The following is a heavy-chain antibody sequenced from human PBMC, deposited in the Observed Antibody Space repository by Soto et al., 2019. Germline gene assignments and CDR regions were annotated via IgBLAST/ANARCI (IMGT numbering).Heavy chain of an antibody. CDR2: IIPILGIP. J-gene: IGHJ4*02. D-gene: IGHD6-19*01. CDR1: GVSFSDST. Sequence: QVLLVQSGAEVKKPGSSVKVSCKASGVSFSDSTISWVRQAPGQGLEWMGKIIPILGIPNFAQKFQGRVTITADKSTSTAYMELSSLRCEDTAVYYCGTDSVSDWRPGVGYWGQGTLVTVSS. CDR3: GTDSVSDWRPGVGY. V-gene: IGHV1-69*04.